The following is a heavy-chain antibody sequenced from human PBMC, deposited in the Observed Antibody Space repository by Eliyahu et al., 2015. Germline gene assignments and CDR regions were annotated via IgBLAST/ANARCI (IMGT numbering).Heavy chain of an antibody. Sequence: VQLVQLGGGVVQPGESLXLSCAAPGFSFSXSPLHXVRQPPGKGLEWVAFISYDGSATHYADSVKGRFTISKDNSRKTLYLQLTNVRPEDTAVYHCATDVVIVEATPAALQYWGQGSLVTVSS. CDR1: GFSFSXSP. D-gene: IGHD3-16*02. CDR2: ISYDGSAT. J-gene: IGHJ4*02. V-gene: IGHV3-30*03. CDR3: ATDVVIVEATPAALQY.